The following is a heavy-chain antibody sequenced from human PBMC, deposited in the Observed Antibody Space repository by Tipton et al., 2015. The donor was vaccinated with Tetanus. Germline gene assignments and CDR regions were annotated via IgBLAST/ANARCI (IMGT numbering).Heavy chain of an antibody. D-gene: IGHD5-18*01. CDR3: ARLYSYGSLYWFDP. Sequence: LRLSCTVSGGSISPYYWSWIRQPPGKGREWIGYIYYSGSTNYNPSLESRVTISVDTSKNQFSLKLRSVTAADTAVYYCARLYSYGSLYWFDPWGQGTLVTVSS. V-gene: IGHV4-59*01. CDR2: IYYSGST. CDR1: GGSISPYY. J-gene: IGHJ5*02.